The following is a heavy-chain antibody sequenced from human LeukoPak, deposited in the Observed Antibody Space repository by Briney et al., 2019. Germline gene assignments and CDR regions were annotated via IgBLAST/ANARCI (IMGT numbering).Heavy chain of an antibody. V-gene: IGHV4-34*01. CDR2: INHSGSS. D-gene: IGHD5-18*01. CDR3: APRGDIEHSYVYGKWFDP. CDR1: GGSFSAYY. J-gene: IGHJ5*02. Sequence: SETLSLTCAVYGGSFSAYYWTWIRQPPGKGLEWIGEINHSGSSNYNSSLRSRVTISVDTSCKQFSLRLSSVTAADSAVYYCAPRGDIEHSYVYGKWFDPWGQGTRVTVSS.